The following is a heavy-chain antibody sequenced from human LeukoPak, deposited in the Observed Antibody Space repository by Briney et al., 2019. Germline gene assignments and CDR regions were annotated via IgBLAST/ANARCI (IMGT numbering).Heavy chain of an antibody. CDR3: ARVTPDVDIVATSPYFDY. J-gene: IGHJ4*02. CDR1: GGSISSSSYY. V-gene: IGHV4-39*07. Sequence: SETLSLXCTVSGGSISSSSYYWVWIRQPPGKGLEWIGSIYYSGITYYNPSLKSRVTISVDTSKNQFSLKLSSVTAADTAVYYCARVTPDVDIVATSPYFDYWGQGTLVTVSS. CDR2: IYYSGIT. D-gene: IGHD5-12*01.